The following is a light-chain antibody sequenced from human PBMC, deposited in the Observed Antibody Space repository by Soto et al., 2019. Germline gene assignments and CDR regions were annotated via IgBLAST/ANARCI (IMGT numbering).Light chain of an antibody. CDR1: QRVSSN. Sequence: EIVMTQSPATLSVSPGERATLSCRASQRVSSNLAWYQQKPGQAPRLLIHGASTRATDIPAKFSGSGSGTEFSLTISSLQSEDFALYYCQQYNSWPLTFGGETKVEIK. J-gene: IGKJ4*01. V-gene: IGKV3-15*01. CDR2: GAS. CDR3: QQYNSWPLT.